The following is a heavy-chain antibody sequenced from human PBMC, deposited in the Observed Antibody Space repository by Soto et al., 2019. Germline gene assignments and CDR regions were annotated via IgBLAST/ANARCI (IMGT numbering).Heavy chain of an antibody. CDR2: INHSGTT. CDR3: ARDHDYSNTWPTYYYYGLDI. D-gene: IGHD6-13*01. CDR1: GVTFRDFW. Sequence: PSQILSLTYGVDGVTFRDFWWSWIRQTTGKGLEWIGEINHSGTTNYAPSLKSRVSISVETSKNQFSLKLSSVTAADTAVYYCARDHDYSNTWPTYYYYGLDIWGKGTTVTVSS. V-gene: IGHV4-34*01. J-gene: IGHJ6*04.